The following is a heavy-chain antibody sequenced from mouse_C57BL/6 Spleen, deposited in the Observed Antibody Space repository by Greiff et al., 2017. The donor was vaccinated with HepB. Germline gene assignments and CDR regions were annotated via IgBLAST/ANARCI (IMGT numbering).Heavy chain of an antibody. J-gene: IGHJ1*03. D-gene: IGHD2-1*01. CDR3: ARPIYYGNYAYFDV. CDR1: GYTFTSYW. CDR2: IHPNSGST. V-gene: IGHV1-64*01. Sequence: QVHVKQPGAELVKPGASVKLSCKASGYTFTSYWMHWVKQRPGQGLEWIGMIHPNSGSTNYNEKFKSKATLTVDKSSSTAYMQLSSLTSEDSAVYYCARPIYYGNYAYFDVWGTGTTVTVSS.